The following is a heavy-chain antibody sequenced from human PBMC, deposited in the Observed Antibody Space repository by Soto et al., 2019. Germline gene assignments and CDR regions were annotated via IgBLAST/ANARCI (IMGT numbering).Heavy chain of an antibody. J-gene: IGHJ6*01. CDR2: ISSGGGST. D-gene: IGHD2-15*01. Sequence: EVQLLESGGGLVQPGGSLRLSCVASGLTFSSYAMSWVRQGPGKGLEWVSVISSGGGSTYYADSVKGRFTIPRDNSKNTFYLRINNLRADDTAVYFCAKYWQEVSGFGMDVWGQGTTVTVSS. V-gene: IGHV3-23*01. CDR3: AKYWQEVSGFGMDV. CDR1: GLTFSSYA.